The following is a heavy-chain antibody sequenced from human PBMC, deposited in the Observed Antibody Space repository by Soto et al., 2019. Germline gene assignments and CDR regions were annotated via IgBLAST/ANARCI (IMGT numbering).Heavy chain of an antibody. Sequence: GGSLRLSCAASGFTFSSYSMNWVRQAPGKGLEWVSYISSSSSTIYYADSVKGRFTISRDNAKNSLYLQMNSLRAEDTAVYYCARDSPAPYIVVVPAARPYYYMDVWGKGTMVTVSS. CDR2: ISSSSSTI. CDR1: GFTFSSYS. CDR3: ARDSPAPYIVVVPAARPYYYMDV. V-gene: IGHV3-48*01. J-gene: IGHJ6*03. D-gene: IGHD2-2*01.